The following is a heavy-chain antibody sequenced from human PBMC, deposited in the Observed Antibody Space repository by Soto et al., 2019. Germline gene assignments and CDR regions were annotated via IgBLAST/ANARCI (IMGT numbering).Heavy chain of an antibody. J-gene: IGHJ5*02. CDR2: ISGSGGST. CDR3: ATLETPPDNWFDP. CDR1: GFTCSSYA. Sequence: GGSLRLSCAASGFTCSSYAMSWVRQAPGKGLEWVSAISGSGGSTYYADSVKGRFTISRDNSKNTLYLQMNSLRAEDTAVYYCATLETPPDNWFDPWGQGTLVTVSS. D-gene: IGHD2-15*01. V-gene: IGHV3-23*01.